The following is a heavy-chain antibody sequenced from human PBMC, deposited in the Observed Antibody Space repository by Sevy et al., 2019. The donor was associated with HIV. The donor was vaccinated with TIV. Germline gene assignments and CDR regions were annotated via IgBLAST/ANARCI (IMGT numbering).Heavy chain of an antibody. J-gene: IGHJ6*03. V-gene: IGHV3-23*01. D-gene: IGHD3-22*01. CDR2: ISGSGTRT. CDR3: GEGGGGHYDPDEIAYYFYYYNMDV. Sequence: GGSLRLSCAVSGFSFDSYGMTWVRQAPGKGLEWVSAISGSGTRTYYADSVKGRFIISRDNSKNTLDLQMNSLRAEDKANCLCGEGGGGHYDPDEIAYYFYYYNMDVWGKGTTVTVSS. CDR1: GFSFDSYG.